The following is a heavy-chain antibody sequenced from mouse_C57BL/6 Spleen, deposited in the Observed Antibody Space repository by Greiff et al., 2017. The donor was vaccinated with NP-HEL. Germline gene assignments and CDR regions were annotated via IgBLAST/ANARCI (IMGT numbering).Heavy chain of an antibody. D-gene: IGHD1-1*01. CDR2: IDPSDSYT. V-gene: IGHV1-69*01. CDR3: ARITTVEDYFDY. CDR1: GYTFTSYW. J-gene: IGHJ2*01. Sequence: QVQLQQPGAELVMPGASVKLSCKASGYTFTSYWMHWVKQRPGQGLEWIGEIDPSDSYTNYNQKFKGKSTLTVDKSSSTAYMQLSSLTSEDSAVYDCARITTVEDYFDYWGQGTTLTVSS.